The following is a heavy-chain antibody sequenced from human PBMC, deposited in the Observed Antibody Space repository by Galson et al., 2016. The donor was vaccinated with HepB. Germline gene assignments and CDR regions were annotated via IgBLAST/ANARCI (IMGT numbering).Heavy chain of an antibody. D-gene: IGHD3-3*01. CDR2: IKSEPDGGTT. J-gene: IGHJ4*02. V-gene: IGHV3-15*01. Sequence: SLRLSCAASGFTFSNAWMTWVRQAPGKGLEWVGRIKSEPDGGTTDYAAPVKGRFTISRDDSQNTLYLQMNSLKTEDTAVYYCTSDPMYYDFYSGYRDYWGQRTLVTDS. CDR3: TSDPMYYDFYSGYRDY. CDR1: GFTFSNAW.